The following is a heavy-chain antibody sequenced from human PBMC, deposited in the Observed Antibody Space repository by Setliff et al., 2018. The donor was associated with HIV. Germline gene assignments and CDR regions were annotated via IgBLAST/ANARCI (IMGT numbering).Heavy chain of an antibody. Sequence: SETLSLTCTVSGGSLSSGDYSWSWIRQPAGKGLEWIGHVYTSGSINYNPSLKSRVTISVEMSKNQLSLNMTSVTAADTAVYYCAREGGYFDWLGYYYYYGLDVWGPGTTVTV. CDR3: AREGGYFDWLGYYYYYGLDV. CDR1: GGSLSSGDYS. J-gene: IGHJ6*02. V-gene: IGHV4-61*09. D-gene: IGHD3-9*01. CDR2: VYTSGSI.